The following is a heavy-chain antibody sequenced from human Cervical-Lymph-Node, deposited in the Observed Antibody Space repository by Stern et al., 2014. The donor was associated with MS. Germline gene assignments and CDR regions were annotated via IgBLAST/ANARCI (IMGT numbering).Heavy chain of an antibody. CDR3: ARVVVVAGTVWSDY. CDR2: INTGNGNT. CDR1: GYTFNIYA. V-gene: IGHV1-3*04. D-gene: IGHD2-15*01. Sequence: DQLVESGAEVKKPGASVKVSCKASGYTFNIYAMHWVRQAPGQRLEWMGWINTGNGNTKYSQNFQGRVTITRDTSANTAYMELSSLRSEDTAVYYCARVVVVAGTVWSDYWGQGTLVTVSS. J-gene: IGHJ4*02.